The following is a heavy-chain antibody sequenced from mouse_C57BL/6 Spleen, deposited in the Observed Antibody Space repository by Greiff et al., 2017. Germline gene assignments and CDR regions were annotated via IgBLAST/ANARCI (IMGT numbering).Heavy chain of an antibody. V-gene: IGHV14-2*01. Sequence: EVQLVESGAELVKPGASVKLSCTASGFNIKDYYMHWVKQRTEQGLAWIGRIDPEDGEPKYAPKFQGKATIPADTSSNTAYLQLSSLTSEDTAVYYCACHYYAMDYWGQGTSVTVSS. CDR2: IDPEDGEP. J-gene: IGHJ4*01. CDR1: GFNIKDYY. CDR3: ACHYYAMDY.